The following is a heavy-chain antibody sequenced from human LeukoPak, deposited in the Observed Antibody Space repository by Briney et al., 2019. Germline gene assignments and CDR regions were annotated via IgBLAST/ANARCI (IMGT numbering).Heavy chain of an antibody. V-gene: IGHV4-30-2*01. Sequence: SETLSLTCAVSGGSISSGGYSWSWIRQPPGQGLEWIGYIYHSGSTYYNPSLKSRVTISVDRSKNQFSLKLSSVTAADTAVYYCARAGGTVWAFDIWGQGTMVTVSS. CDR3: ARAGGTVWAFDI. J-gene: IGHJ3*02. CDR1: GGSISSGGYS. D-gene: IGHD3-16*01. CDR2: IYHSGST.